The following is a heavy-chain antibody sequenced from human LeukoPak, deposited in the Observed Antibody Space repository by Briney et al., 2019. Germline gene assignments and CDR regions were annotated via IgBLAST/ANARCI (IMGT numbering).Heavy chain of an antibody. D-gene: IGHD3-16*02. Sequence: GGSLRLSCAASGFTFDDYGMSWVRQAPGKGLEWVSGINWNGGSTGYADSVKGRFTISRDNAKNSLYLQMNSLRAEDTALYYCAREAAYMITFGGVIVRGHFDYWGQGTLVTVSS. J-gene: IGHJ4*02. CDR1: GFTFDDYG. V-gene: IGHV3-20*04. CDR3: AREAAYMITFGGVIVRGHFDY. CDR2: INWNGGST.